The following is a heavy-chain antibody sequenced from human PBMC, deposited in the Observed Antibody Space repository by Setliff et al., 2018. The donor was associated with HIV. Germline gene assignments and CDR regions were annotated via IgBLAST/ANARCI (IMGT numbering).Heavy chain of an antibody. Sequence: SETLSLTCTVSGGSISSHYWSWIRQPPGKGLEWIGSIYYSGSTYYNPSLKSRVTISVDTSKNQFSLKLSSVTAADTAVYYCALRRDGYIYYYYGMDVWGQGTTVTVSS. J-gene: IGHJ6*02. V-gene: IGHV4-39*07. D-gene: IGHD2-21*01. CDR1: GGSISSHY. CDR3: ALRRDGYIYYYYGMDV. CDR2: IYYSGST.